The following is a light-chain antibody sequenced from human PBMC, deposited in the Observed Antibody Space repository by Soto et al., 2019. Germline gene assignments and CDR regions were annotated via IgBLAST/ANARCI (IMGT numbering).Light chain of an antibody. J-gene: IGKJ2*01. CDR1: QSLSSN. CDR3: QQYNDWPYT. CDR2: GAS. V-gene: IGKV3-15*01. Sequence: EIVMTQSPATLSVSPRERGTLSCRASQSLSSNLAWYQQKPGQAPRLLIYGASTRATGIPARFSGSGSGTEFTLTISSLQSEDFAVYYCQQYNDWPYTFGQGTKLEIK.